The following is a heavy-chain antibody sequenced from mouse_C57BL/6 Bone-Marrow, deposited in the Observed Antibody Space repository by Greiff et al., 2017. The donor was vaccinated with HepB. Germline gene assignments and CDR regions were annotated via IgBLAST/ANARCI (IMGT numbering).Heavy chain of an antibody. J-gene: IGHJ4*01. CDR1: GFNIKDDY. Sequence: VQLQQSGAELVRPGASVKLSCTASGFNIKDDYMHWVKQRPEQGLEWIGWIDPENGDTEYASKFQGKATITADTSSNTAYLQLRSLASADTAVYYCTTGFYYYGSSPYAMDYWGQGTSVTVSS. CDR2: IDPENGDT. D-gene: IGHD1-1*01. CDR3: TTGFYYYGSSPYAMDY. V-gene: IGHV14-4*01.